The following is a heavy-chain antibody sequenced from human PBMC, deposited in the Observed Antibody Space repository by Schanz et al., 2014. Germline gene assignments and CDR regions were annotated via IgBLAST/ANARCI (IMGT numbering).Heavy chain of an antibody. Sequence: QVQPVQSGAEVKKPGASVRVSCKASGYSFTDYAIHWVRQAPGQGLEWMGWISGYNGDTNYAPKFQDRVTMTTDTSTGITSLELRNLKSDDTAVYYCARDRVSFVRGPLGVDWGQGTQVIVSS. V-gene: IGHV1-18*01. CDR2: ISGYNGDT. CDR1: GYSFTDYA. J-gene: IGHJ4*02. D-gene: IGHD3-10*01. CDR3: ARDRVSFVRGPLGVD.